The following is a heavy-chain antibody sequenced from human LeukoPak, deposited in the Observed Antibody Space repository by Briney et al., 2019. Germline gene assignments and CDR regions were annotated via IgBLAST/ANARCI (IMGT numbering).Heavy chain of an antibody. Sequence: PGGSLRLSCAASGFTFSSYWMHWVRQAPGKGLVRASRINSDGSSTSYADSVKGRFTISRDNAKNTLYLQMNSLRAEDTAVYYCARETAVAGIDYWGQGTLVTVSS. V-gene: IGHV3-74*01. J-gene: IGHJ4*02. CDR2: INSDGSST. D-gene: IGHD6-19*01. CDR3: ARETAVAGIDY. CDR1: GFTFSSYW.